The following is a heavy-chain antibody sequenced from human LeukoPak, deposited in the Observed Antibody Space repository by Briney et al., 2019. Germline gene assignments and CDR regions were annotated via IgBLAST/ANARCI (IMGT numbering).Heavy chain of an antibody. CDR3: ASPRGHYDSSAFDF. CDR1: GNSFTTYW. J-gene: IGHJ4*02. V-gene: IGHV5-51*01. D-gene: IGHD3-22*01. Sequence: GESLKVSCKISGNSFTTYWIGWVRQMPGKGLEWMGIIYPGDSDTIYSPSFQGQVTISADRSIKTAYLQWSSPKASDTAMYYCASPRGHYDSSAFDFWGQGTLVTVSS. CDR2: IYPGDSDT.